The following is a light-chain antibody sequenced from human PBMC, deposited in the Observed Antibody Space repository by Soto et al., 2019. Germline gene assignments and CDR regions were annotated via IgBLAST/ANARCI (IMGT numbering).Light chain of an antibody. CDR2: SNN. CDR1: SSNIGSNT. J-gene: IGLJ1*01. V-gene: IGLV1-44*01. CDR3: AAWDDSLNGHV. Sequence: QSVLTQPPSASGTPGQRVTISCSGSSSNIGSNTVNWYQQLPGTAPKLPIYSNNQRPSGVPDRFSGSKSGTSASLAISGLQSEDEADYYCAAWDDSLNGHVFGTGTKLTVL.